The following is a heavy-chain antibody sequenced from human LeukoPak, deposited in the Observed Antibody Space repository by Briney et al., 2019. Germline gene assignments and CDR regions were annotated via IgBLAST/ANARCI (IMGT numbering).Heavy chain of an antibody. Sequence: PSETLSLTCTVSGGSISRSSYYWGWIRQPPGKGLEWIGSIYYSGSTYYNPSLKSRVTISVDTSKNQFSLKLSSVTAADTAVYYCAREEWAVAGRRSFDYWGQGTLVTVSS. CDR1: GGSISRSSYY. CDR3: AREEWAVAGRRSFDY. V-gene: IGHV4-39*07. D-gene: IGHD6-19*01. J-gene: IGHJ4*02. CDR2: IYYSGST.